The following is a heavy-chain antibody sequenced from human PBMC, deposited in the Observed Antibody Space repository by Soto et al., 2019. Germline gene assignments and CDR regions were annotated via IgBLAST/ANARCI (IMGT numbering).Heavy chain of an antibody. Sequence: QVQLVESGGGVVQPGRSLRLSCAASGFTFSSYGMHWVRQAPGKGLEWVAVIWYDGSNKYYADSVKGRFTISRDNSKNTLYLQMNSLRAEDTAVYYCARGRDNVVVPAGYYMDVWGKGTTVTVSS. CDR3: ARGRDNVVVPAGYYMDV. CDR1: GFTFSSYG. V-gene: IGHV3-33*01. D-gene: IGHD2-2*01. J-gene: IGHJ6*03. CDR2: IWYDGSNK.